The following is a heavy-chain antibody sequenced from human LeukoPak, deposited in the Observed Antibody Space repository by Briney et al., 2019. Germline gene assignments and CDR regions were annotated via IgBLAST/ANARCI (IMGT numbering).Heavy chain of an antibody. CDR2: ISYDGSNK. CDR1: GFTFSSYA. Sequence: GGSLRLSCAASGFTFSSYAMHWVRQAPGKGLEWVAVISYDGSNKYYADSVKGRFTISRDNSKNTLYLQMNSLRAEDTAVYYCARDLADYGDYGAFDIWGQGTMVTVSS. V-gene: IGHV3-30-3*01. CDR3: ARDLADYGDYGAFDI. J-gene: IGHJ3*02. D-gene: IGHD4-17*01.